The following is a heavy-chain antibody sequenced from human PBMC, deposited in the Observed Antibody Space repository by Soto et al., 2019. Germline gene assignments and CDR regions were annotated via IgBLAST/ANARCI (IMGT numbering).Heavy chain of an antibody. D-gene: IGHD3-22*01. J-gene: IGHJ5*02. CDR3: ARATYYYDSSGYSGWFDP. CDR1: GFTFSSYG. Sequence: QVQLVESGGGVVQPGRSLRLSCAASGFTFSSYGMHWVRQAPGKGLEWVAVIWYDGSNKYYADSVKGRFTISRDNSKNTLDLQMNSLRAEATAVYYCARATYYYDSSGYSGWFDPWGQGTLVTVSS. CDR2: IWYDGSNK. V-gene: IGHV3-33*01.